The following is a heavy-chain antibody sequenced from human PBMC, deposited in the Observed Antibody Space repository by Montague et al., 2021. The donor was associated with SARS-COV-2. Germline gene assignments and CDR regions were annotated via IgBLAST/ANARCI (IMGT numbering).Heavy chain of an antibody. Sequence: SETLSLTCTVSGYSINSNYYWGRIRQSPGKGLEWIGCSYHSGTTHYHPSLKSRVTISLDTSNNHFSLKVTSVTAADTAVYYCARAPYYGPGKPYQFDYWGRGTLVTVSS. D-gene: IGHD3-10*01. CDR2: SYHSGTT. J-gene: IGHJ4*02. CDR1: GYSINSNYY. V-gene: IGHV4-38-2*02. CDR3: ARAPYYGPGKPYQFDY.